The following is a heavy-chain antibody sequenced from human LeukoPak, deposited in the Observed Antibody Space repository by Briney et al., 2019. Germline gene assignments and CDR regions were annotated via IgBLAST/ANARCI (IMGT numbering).Heavy chain of an antibody. Sequence: SETLSLTCAVYGGSFNTYYWNWIRQSPGKGLEWIGEINHTGTTNYNPSLKSRFTISVDTSKNQFSLKLTSVTAADTAVYYCARVWGNAYFDYWGQGTLVTVSS. J-gene: IGHJ4*02. CDR1: GGSFNTYY. D-gene: IGHD3-16*01. CDR2: INHTGTT. CDR3: ARVWGNAYFDY. V-gene: IGHV4-34*01.